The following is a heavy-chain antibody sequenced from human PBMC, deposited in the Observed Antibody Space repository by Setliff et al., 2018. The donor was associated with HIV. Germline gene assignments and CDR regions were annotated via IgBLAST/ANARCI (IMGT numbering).Heavy chain of an antibody. CDR2: IYTSGST. Sequence: SSETLSLTCTVSGGSIRSFFWSWIRQPPGKGLEWIGHIYTSGSTNYNPSLKSRVTMSVDTSKNQCSLNLSSVTAADTAVYYCALDPGYRRDYWGQGTLVTVSS. V-gene: IGHV4-4*08. CDR3: ALDPGYRRDY. J-gene: IGHJ4*02. D-gene: IGHD5-12*01. CDR1: GGSIRSFF.